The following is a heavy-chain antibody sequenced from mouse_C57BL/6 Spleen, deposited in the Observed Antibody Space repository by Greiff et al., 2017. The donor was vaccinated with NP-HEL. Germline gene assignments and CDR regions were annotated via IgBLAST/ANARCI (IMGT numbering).Heavy chain of an antibody. V-gene: IGHV1-64*01. D-gene: IGHD2-3*01. CDR2: IHPNSGST. J-gene: IGHJ4*01. CDR3: ARHDGYPYYAMDY. CDR1: GYTFTSYW. Sequence: VQLQQPGAELVKPGASVKLSCEASGYTFTSYWMHWVKQRPGQGLEWIGMIHPNSGSTNYNEKFKSKATLTVDKSSSTAYMQLSSLTSEDSAVYYCARHDGYPYYAMDYWGQGTSVTVAS.